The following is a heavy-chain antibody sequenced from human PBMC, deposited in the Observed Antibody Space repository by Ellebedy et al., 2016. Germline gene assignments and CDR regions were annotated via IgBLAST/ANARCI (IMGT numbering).Heavy chain of an antibody. CDR2: INPSGGST. J-gene: IGHJ6*02. CDR1: GYTFTSYY. Sequence: ASVKVSXKASGYTFTSYYMHWVRQAPGQGLEWMGIINPSGGSTSYAQKFQGRVTMTRDTSTSTVYMELSSLRSEDTAVYYCAILDPEVWGMDVWGQGTTVTVSS. V-gene: IGHV1-46*01. D-gene: IGHD3-16*01. CDR3: AILDPEVWGMDV.